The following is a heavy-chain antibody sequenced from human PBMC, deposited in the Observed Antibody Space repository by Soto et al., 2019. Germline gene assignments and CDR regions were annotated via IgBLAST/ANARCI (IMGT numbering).Heavy chain of an antibody. V-gene: IGHV3-30*18. D-gene: IGHD5-12*01. CDR1: GFTFSSYG. CDR3: AKDRVHGYNYYFDY. Sequence: PGGSLRLSCAASGFTFSSYGMHWVRQAPGKGLEWVAVISYDGSNKYYADSVKGRFTISRDNSKNTLYLQMNSLRAEDTAVYYCAKDRVHGYNYYFDYWGQGTLVTVSS. CDR2: ISYDGSNK. J-gene: IGHJ4*02.